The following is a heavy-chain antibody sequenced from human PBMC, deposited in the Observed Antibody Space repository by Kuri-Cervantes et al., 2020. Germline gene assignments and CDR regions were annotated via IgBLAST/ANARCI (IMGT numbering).Heavy chain of an antibody. V-gene: IGHV4-30-4*01. D-gene: IGHD3-10*01. CDR2: IYYSGRT. J-gene: IGHJ4*02. CDR1: GGSINSGDYY. Sequence: SETLSLTCNVSGGSINSGDYYWNWIRQPPGKGLEWIGFIYYSGRTSYNPSLKSRVTISLETSKNQFSLKLTSVTAADTAVYYCARAGFTYGHLLYWGQGNQVTVSS. CDR3: ARAGFTYGHLLY.